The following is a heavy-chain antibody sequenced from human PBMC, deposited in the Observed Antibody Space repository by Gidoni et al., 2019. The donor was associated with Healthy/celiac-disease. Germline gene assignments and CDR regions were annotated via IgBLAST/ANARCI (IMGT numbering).Heavy chain of an antibody. CDR1: GFHFSSYA. V-gene: IGHV3-23*01. CDR3: AKDHSSGWYFHFDY. Sequence: EVQLLGSGGGLVQPGGSLRLSWAASGFHFSSYAMSGVRQAPGKGLEWVSAISGSGGSTYYADSVKGRFTISRDNSKNTLYLQMNSLRAEDTVVYYCAKDHSSGWYFHFDYWGQGTLVTVSS. J-gene: IGHJ4*02. CDR2: ISGSGGST. D-gene: IGHD6-19*01.